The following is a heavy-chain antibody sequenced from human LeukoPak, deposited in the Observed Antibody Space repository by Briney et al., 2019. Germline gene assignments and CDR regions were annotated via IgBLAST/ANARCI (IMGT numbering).Heavy chain of an antibody. CDR3: ARRGAVTIFGVVIKSKAFDI. CDR1: GGSFSGYY. V-gene: IGHV4-34*01. J-gene: IGHJ3*02. CDR2: INHSGST. D-gene: IGHD3-3*01. Sequence: PSETLSLTCAVYGGSFSGYYWSWIRQPPGKGLEWIGEINHSGSTNYNPSLKSRVTISVDTSKNQFSLKLSSVTAADTAVYYCARRGAVTIFGVVIKSKAFDIWGQGTMVTVSS.